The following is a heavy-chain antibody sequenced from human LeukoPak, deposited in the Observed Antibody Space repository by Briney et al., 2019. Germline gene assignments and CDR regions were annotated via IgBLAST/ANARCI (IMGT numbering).Heavy chain of an antibody. CDR1: GFTFTTYG. V-gene: IGHV3-30*03. J-gene: IGHJ4*02. CDR3: AAGYYHGSGSFLD. Sequence: GGPLRLSCAASGFTFTTYGMHWVRQTPGKGLEWVALISYDGSDKYYADSVKGRFTISRDNSKNTLYLQMDSLRAEDTAVYYCAAGYYHGSGSFLDWGQGTLVTVSS. D-gene: IGHD3-10*01. CDR2: ISYDGSDK.